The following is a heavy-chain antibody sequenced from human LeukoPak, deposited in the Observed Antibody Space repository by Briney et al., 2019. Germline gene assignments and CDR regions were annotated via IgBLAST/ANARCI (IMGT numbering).Heavy chain of an antibody. Sequence: SETLSLTCTVSGGSISYYYWSWSRQSPGKGLEWIGYIYYSGTTNYNPSHKSRVTISVDTSKNQFSLQLRSVTAADTAVYYCAREDPQTTVPEGMDVWGQGTTVTVSS. CDR3: AREDPQTTVPEGMDV. J-gene: IGHJ6*02. V-gene: IGHV4-59*01. CDR1: GGSISYYY. D-gene: IGHD4-17*01. CDR2: IYYSGTT.